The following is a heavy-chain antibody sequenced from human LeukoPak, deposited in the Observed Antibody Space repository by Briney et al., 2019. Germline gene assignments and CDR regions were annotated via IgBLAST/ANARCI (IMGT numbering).Heavy chain of an antibody. CDR3: ARDRAYCGGDCYSRYFDL. CDR2: ISYDGSNK. D-gene: IGHD2-21*01. V-gene: IGHV3-30*03. CDR1: GFTFSSYG. Sequence: GSLRLSCAASGFTFSSYGMHWVRQAPGKGLEWVAVISYDGSNKYYADSVKGRFTISRDNSKNTLYLQMNSLRAEDTAVYYCARDRAYCGGDCYSRYFDLWGRGTLVTVSS. J-gene: IGHJ2*01.